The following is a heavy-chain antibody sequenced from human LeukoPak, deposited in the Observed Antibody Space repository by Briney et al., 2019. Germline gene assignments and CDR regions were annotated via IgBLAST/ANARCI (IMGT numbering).Heavy chain of an antibody. D-gene: IGHD3-9*01. V-gene: IGHV3-11*01. CDR1: GFTFSDYY. J-gene: IGHJ4*02. CDR2: ISSSGNTI. CDR3: AKLRGSYDILTGYDF. Sequence: PGGSLRLSCAASGFTFSDYYMSWIRQAPGKGLEWVSYISSSGNTIYYADSVKGRFTISRDNAKNSLYLQMNSLRAEDTAVHYCAKLRGSYDILTGYDFWGQGILVTVSS.